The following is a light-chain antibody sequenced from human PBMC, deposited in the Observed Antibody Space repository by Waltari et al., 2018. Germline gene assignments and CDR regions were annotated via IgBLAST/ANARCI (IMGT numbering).Light chain of an antibody. V-gene: IGKV3-15*01. CDR3: QQYNNWPRT. Sequence: EIVMTQSPATLSVSPGERATLSCRASQRVSSNLAWYQQKPGQAPRLLIYGTSTRATGVPAGFRGSGSGTEFTLTISSLQSEDFAVYYCQQYNNWPRTFGQGTKVEIK. CDR1: QRVSSN. CDR2: GTS. J-gene: IGKJ1*01.